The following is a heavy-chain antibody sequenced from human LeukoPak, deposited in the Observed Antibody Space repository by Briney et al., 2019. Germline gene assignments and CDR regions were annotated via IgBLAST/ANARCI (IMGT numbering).Heavy chain of an antibody. Sequence: SETLSLTCTVSGGSISSSSYYWGWIRQPPGKGLEWIGSIYYSGSTYYNPSLKSRVTISVDTSKNQFSLKLSSVTAADTAVYYCARAPRSDYGDYFRYGMDVWGQGTTVTVSS. D-gene: IGHD4-17*01. V-gene: IGHV4-39*07. CDR1: GGSISSSSYY. CDR2: IYYSGST. CDR3: ARAPRSDYGDYFRYGMDV. J-gene: IGHJ6*02.